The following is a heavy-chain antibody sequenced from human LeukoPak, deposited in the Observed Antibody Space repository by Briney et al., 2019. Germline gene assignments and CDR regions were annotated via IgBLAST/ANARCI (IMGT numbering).Heavy chain of an antibody. CDR1: GFAFSGFD. D-gene: IGHD5-18*01. Sequence: GGSLRLSCAASGFAFSGFDMNWVRQAPGKGLEGVALISKDGRNEYCVESVTGRVTISRDNSKNTLYLQMNSLRAEDTALYYCAKVSGYTYGYFDYWGQGTLVTVSA. CDR3: AKVSGYTYGYFDY. J-gene: IGHJ4*02. V-gene: IGHV3-30*18. CDR2: ISKDGRNE.